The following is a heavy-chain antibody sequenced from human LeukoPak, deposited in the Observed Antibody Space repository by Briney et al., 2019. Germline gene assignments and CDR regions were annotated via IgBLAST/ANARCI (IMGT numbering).Heavy chain of an antibody. D-gene: IGHD3-22*01. CDR2: ISGSGGST. V-gene: IGHV3-23*01. Sequence: QPGGSLRLSCAASGFTFSSYAMSWVRQAPGKGLEWVSAISGSGGSTYYADSVKGRFTISRDNSKNTLYLQMNSLRAEDTAVYYCARVYYDSSGYYALEYWGQGTLVTVSS. CDR3: ARVYYDSSGYYALEY. J-gene: IGHJ4*02. CDR1: GFTFSSYA.